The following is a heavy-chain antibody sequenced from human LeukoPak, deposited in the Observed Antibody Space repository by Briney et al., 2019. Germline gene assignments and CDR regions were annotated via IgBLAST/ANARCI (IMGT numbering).Heavy chain of an antibody. D-gene: IGHD3-10*01. CDR1: GFTFSSYS. V-gene: IGHV3-7*01. CDR2: IKQDESER. CDR3: ARLSAYYYGSFFYYYMDV. J-gene: IGHJ6*03. Sequence: GGSLRLSCAASGFTFSSYSMQWVRQTPGKGPEWVANIKQDESERYAVDSVKGRFTISRDNAKNSVYLHMNSLRAEDTALYYCARLSAYYYGSFFYYYMDVWGKGTTVTVSS.